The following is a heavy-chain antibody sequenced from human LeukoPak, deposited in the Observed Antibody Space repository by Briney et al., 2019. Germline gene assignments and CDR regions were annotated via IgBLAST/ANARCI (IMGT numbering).Heavy chain of an antibody. J-gene: IGHJ1*01. D-gene: IGHD1-1*01. CDR2: IYYSGGT. CDR3: TRSPDCWNAEYLQH. CDR1: GGSFSSYY. Sequence: SETLSLTCTASGGSFSSYYWSWIRQPPGQGLEWIGYIYYSGGTNYNPSLKSRVTISVDTSKNQFSLKLSSVTAADTAVYYCTRSPDCWNAEYLQHWGQGTLVTVSS. V-gene: IGHV4-59*01.